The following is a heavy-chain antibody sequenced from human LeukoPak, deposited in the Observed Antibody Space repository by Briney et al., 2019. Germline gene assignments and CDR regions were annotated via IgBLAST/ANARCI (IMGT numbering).Heavy chain of an antibody. Sequence: GASVKVSCKASGGTFSSYAISWVRPAPGQGLEWMGGIIPIFGTANYAQKFQGRVTITADESTSTAYMELSSLRSEDTAVYYCAQVHYYGSGSPRDAFDIWGQGTMVTVSS. V-gene: IGHV1-69*13. CDR1: GGTFSSYA. CDR2: IIPIFGTA. D-gene: IGHD3-10*01. CDR3: AQVHYYGSGSPRDAFDI. J-gene: IGHJ3*02.